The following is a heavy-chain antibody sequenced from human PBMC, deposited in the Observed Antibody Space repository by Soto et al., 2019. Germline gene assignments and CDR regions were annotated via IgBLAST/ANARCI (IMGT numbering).Heavy chain of an antibody. CDR1: GGSFSAYY. CDR3: ARQRPTDGKWEFANYDGMDV. CDR2: IIHSERT. J-gene: IGHJ6*02. Sequence: PSETLSLTCAVYGGSFSAYYWSWVSQPPGKGLEWIGEIIHSERTKYNPSLKSRVTISVDTSKNQFSLKLRSVNAADTAVYYCARQRPTDGKWEFANYDGMDVWGQGTTVTVSS. V-gene: IGHV4-34*12. D-gene: IGHD1-26*01.